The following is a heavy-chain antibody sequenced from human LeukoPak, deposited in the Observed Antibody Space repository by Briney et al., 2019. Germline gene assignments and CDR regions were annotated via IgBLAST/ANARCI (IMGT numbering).Heavy chain of an antibody. J-gene: IGHJ4*02. CDR2: IKPNSGGT. D-gene: IGHD1-26*01. CDR1: GYTFTGHY. Sequence: ASVKVSCKASGYTFTGHYMHWVRQAPGQGLEWMGWIKPNSGGTSHAQKFQGRVTMTRDTSISTAYMELRRLTSDDTAVYYCARGGWELLRTSFDYRGQGTLVTVSS. V-gene: IGHV1-2*02. CDR3: ARGGWELLRTSFDY.